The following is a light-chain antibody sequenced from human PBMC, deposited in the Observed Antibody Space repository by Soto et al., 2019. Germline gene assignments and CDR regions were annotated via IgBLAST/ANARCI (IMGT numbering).Light chain of an antibody. J-gene: IGLJ1*01. CDR2: DVS. Sequence: QSALTQPRSVSGSPGQSVTISCTGTTSDVGSFNYVSWYQHHPGKAPKLIIYDVSKRPSGVPDRFSGSKSRSAASLTISGLQAEDEADYYCCSFAGSYTSNVFGAGTKVTVL. CDR3: CSFAGSYTSNV. CDR1: TSDVGSFNY. V-gene: IGLV2-11*01.